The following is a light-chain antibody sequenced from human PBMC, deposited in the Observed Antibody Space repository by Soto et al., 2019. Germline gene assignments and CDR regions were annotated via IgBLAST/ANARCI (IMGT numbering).Light chain of an antibody. CDR2: DAS. Sequence: EIVLPQSPGTLSLSPGERATLSCRASQSVSSNHLAWYQQKLAQAPRLLIYDASSRATGIPDRFSGSGSGTGFTLTISRLEPEDFAVYYCQQYGSSPGTFGQGTKVDIK. CDR3: QQYGSSPGT. J-gene: IGKJ1*01. CDR1: QSVSSNH. V-gene: IGKV3-20*01.